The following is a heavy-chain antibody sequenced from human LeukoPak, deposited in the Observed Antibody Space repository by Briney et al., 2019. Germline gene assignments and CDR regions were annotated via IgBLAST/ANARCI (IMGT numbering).Heavy chain of an antibody. CDR1: GFTFSTYW. J-gene: IGHJ4*02. V-gene: IGHV3-7*01. CDR3: ARGGGRDGYNYRGFYGY. Sequence: GGSLRLSCAASGFTFSTYWMSWVRQAPGKGLEWVANIKQDGSEEYYVDSVKGRFTISRDNAKNSLYLQMNSLRAEDTAVYYCARGGGRDGYNYRGFYGYWGQGTLLTVSS. CDR2: IKQDGSEE. D-gene: IGHD5-24*01.